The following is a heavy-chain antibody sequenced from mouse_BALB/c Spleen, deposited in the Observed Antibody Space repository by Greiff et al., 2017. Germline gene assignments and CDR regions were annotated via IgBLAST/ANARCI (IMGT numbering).Heavy chain of an antibody. CDR2: IDPANGNT. Sequence: VQLQQSGAELVKPGASVKLSCTASGFNIKDTYMHWVKQRPEQGLEWIGRIDPANGNTKYDPKFQGKATITADTSSNTAYLQLSSLTSEDTAVYYCLFITTAVAHYFDYWGQGTTLTVSS. V-gene: IGHV14-3*02. CDR1: GFNIKDTY. J-gene: IGHJ2*01. CDR3: LFITTAVAHYFDY. D-gene: IGHD1-1*01.